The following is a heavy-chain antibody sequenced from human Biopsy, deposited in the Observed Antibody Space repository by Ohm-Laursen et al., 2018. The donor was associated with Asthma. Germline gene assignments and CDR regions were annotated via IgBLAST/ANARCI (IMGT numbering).Heavy chain of an antibody. CDR2: IWDDGSNK. CDR1: GFTFSSYG. CDR3: ARKARHGDYDFDY. J-gene: IGHJ4*02. D-gene: IGHD4-17*01. Sequence: SLSLSCSATGFTFSSYGMHWVRQAPGRGLERVAVIWDDGSNKYYADSVKGRFTISRDNSKNTLYLQMNSLRAEDTAVYYCARKARHGDYDFDYWGQGTLVTVSS. V-gene: IGHV3-33*01.